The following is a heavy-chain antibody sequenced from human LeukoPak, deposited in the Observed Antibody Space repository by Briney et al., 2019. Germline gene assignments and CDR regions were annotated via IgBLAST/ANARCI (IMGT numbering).Heavy chain of an antibody. CDR2: MFYRGST. D-gene: IGHD6-19*01. Sequence: PSETLSLTCTVSGGSISSSSYYWGWIRQPPGKGLEWIGSMFYRGSTLYNPSLKSRVTISVDTSKNHFSLKLSSVTAADTAVYYCAREYSSGWYSAYYYYMDVWGKGTTVTISS. V-gene: IGHV4-39*07. CDR3: AREYSSGWYSAYYYYMDV. J-gene: IGHJ6*03. CDR1: GGSISSSSYY.